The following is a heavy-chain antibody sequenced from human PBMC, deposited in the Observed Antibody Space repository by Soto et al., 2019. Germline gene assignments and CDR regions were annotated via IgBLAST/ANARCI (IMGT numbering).Heavy chain of an antibody. Sequence: SETLSLTCAVYGGSFSGYYWSWIRQPPGKGLEWIGYVYYSDSINYNPSFKSRVTISVDTSKNQFSLKLSSVTAADTAVYYCARHGSGYYDSSGYYYVWGQGTLVTVSS. V-gene: IGHV4-59*08. CDR1: GGSFSGYY. CDR3: ARHGSGYYDSSGYYYV. D-gene: IGHD3-22*01. CDR2: VYYSDSI. J-gene: IGHJ4*02.